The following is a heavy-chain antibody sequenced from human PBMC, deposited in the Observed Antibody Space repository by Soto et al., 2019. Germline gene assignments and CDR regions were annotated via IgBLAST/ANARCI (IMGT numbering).Heavy chain of an antibody. CDR2: IIPIFGIT. D-gene: IGHD1-1*01. CDR3: ARDPRSITGTTSSEDFQH. Sequence: QAQLMQSGAEVKEPGSSVKVSCKASGGTFSGYAISWVRQAPGQGLEWLGGIIPIFGITNYAQKFQNRLTIAADESSATVYMDRRSLTSEDSAIYYCARDPRSITGTTSSEDFQHWGQGTLVSVS. V-gene: IGHV1-69*01. CDR1: GGTFSGYA. J-gene: IGHJ1*01.